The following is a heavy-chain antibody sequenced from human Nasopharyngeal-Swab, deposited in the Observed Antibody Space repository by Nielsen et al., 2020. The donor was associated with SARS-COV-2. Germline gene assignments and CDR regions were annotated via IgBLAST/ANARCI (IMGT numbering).Heavy chain of an antibody. D-gene: IGHD5-12*01. CDR3: ARGHSGYYYFDY. CDR2: ISYDGSNK. V-gene: IGHV3-30*03. J-gene: IGHJ4*02. Sequence: VRQAPGKGLEWVAVISYDGSNKYYEDSVKGRFTISRDNSKNTLYLQMNSLRAEDTAVYYCARGHSGYYYFDYWGQGTLVTVSS.